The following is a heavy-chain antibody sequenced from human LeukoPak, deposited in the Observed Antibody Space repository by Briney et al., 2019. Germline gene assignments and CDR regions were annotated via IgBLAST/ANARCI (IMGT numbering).Heavy chain of an antibody. J-gene: IGHJ4*02. Sequence: SETLSLTCSVSIGSISSYYWSWIRQPAGKGLEWIGRIYTSGSTNYNPSLKSRVTMSLDTSKNQFSLWLSSVTAADTAVYYCARGNYYDSSGYSQYYFDYWGQGTLVTVSS. D-gene: IGHD3-22*01. CDR3: ARGNYYDSSGYSQYYFDY. CDR1: IGSISSYY. V-gene: IGHV4-4*07. CDR2: IYTSGST.